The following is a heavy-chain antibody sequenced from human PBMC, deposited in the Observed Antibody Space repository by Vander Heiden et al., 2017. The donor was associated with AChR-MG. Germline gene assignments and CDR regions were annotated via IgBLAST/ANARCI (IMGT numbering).Heavy chain of an antibody. CDR1: GGSISSYY. CDR2: IYYSGST. J-gene: IGHJ4*02. CDR3: ARRYSSSWHFDY. Sequence: QVQLQESGPGLVKPSETLSPPCPVSGGSISSYYWSWIRQPPGKGLEWIGYIYYSGSTNYNPSLKSRVTISVDTSKNQFSLKLSSVTAADTAVYYCARRYSSSWHFDYWGQGTLVTVSS. V-gene: IGHV4-59*08. D-gene: IGHD6-13*01.